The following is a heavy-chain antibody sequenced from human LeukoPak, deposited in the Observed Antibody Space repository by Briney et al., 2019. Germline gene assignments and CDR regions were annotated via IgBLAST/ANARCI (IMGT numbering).Heavy chain of an antibody. CDR2: FDPEDGKK. CDR3: ARVTAVAAVYFFDS. D-gene: IGHD6-19*01. J-gene: IGHJ4*02. Sequence: GASVKVSCKVSGYTLTELSIQWVRQAPGKGLEWMGGFDPEDGKKIYAQKFQGRVTLTEDTSKATAYIELASLTSEDTAVYYCARVTAVAAVYFFDSWGQGTLVTVSS. V-gene: IGHV1-24*01. CDR1: GYTLTELS.